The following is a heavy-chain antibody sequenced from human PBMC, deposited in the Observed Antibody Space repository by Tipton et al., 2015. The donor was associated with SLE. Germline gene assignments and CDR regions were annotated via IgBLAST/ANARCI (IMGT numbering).Heavy chain of an antibody. CDR2: IYYSGST. D-gene: IGHD5/OR15-5a*01. V-gene: IGHV4-39*07. J-gene: IGHJ3*02. Sequence: TLSLTCTVSGGSISSSSYYWGWIRQPPGKGLEWVGGIYYSGSTYYNPSLKSRVTISVDTSKNQFSLRLSSVTAADTAVYYCAGVSRDAFEIWGQGTMVTVSS. CDR1: GGSISSSSYY. CDR3: AGVSRDAFEI.